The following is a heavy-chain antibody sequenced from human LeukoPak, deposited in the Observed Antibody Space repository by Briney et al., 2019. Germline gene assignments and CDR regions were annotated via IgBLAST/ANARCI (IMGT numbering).Heavy chain of an antibody. CDR2: INPNSGGT. CDR1: GHTFSGYY. Sequence: ASVKVSCKASGHTFSGYYIYWVRQAPGQGLEWMGWINPNSGGTNYAQKFQGRVTMTRDTSISTAYVELSRLRSDDTAVYYCASATGYSSGWYNYWGQGTLVTVSS. D-gene: IGHD6-19*01. CDR3: ASATGYSSGWYNY. V-gene: IGHV1-2*02. J-gene: IGHJ4*02.